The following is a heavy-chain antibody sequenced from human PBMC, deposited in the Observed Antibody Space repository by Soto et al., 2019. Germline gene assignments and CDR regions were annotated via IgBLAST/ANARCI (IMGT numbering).Heavy chain of an antibody. CDR3: AKDGGYYYYYGMDV. J-gene: IGHJ6*02. CDR2: ISYDGGNK. D-gene: IGHD2-15*01. V-gene: IGHV3-30*18. Sequence: ESGGGVVQPGRSLRLSCAASGLTFSSYGMHWVRQAPGNGLDWVAVISYDGGNKNYADSVKGRFTISRDNSKNTLYLHMNSLRAEDTAVYYCAKDGGYYYYYGMDVWGQGTTVTVSS. CDR1: GLTFSSYG.